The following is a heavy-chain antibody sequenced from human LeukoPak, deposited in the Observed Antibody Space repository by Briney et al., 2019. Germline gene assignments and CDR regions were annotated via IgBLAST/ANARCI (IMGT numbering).Heavy chain of an antibody. V-gene: IGHV3-23*01. J-gene: IGHJ4*02. Sequence: GGSLRLSCSASGFTFSSYAMSWVRQAPGKGLEWVSSVNDGGDNTYYADYLRGRFTVSRDNSRNTLWLQMNSLRAEDAAIYYCAKARGTTGWLPYFDYWGQGALVTVSS. D-gene: IGHD6-19*01. CDR3: AKARGTTGWLPYFDY. CDR1: GFTFSSYA. CDR2: VNDGGDNT.